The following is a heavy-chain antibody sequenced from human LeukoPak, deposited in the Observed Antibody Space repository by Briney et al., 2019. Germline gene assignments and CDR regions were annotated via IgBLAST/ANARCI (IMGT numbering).Heavy chain of an antibody. J-gene: IGHJ4*02. CDR2: IIPILGVP. V-gene: IGHV1-69*02. CDR3: ARGLTGYYDFWSGYYLDY. D-gene: IGHD3-3*01. Sequence: SVKVSCKASGGTFSSYTISWVRQAPGQGLEWMGRIIPILGVPNYAQKFQGRVTITADKSTSAAYMELSSLRSEDTAAYYCARGLTGYYDFWSGYYLDYWGQGTLVTVSS. CDR1: GGTFSSYT.